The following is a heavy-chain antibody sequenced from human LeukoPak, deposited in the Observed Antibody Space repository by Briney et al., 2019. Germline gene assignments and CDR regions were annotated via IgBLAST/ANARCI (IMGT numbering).Heavy chain of an antibody. J-gene: IGHJ4*02. CDR2: TSGSAVST. V-gene: IGHV3-23*01. CDR1: GFNFGSYS. Sequence: GGSLRLSCAASGFNFGSYSMTWVRQAPGKGLEWVSATSGSAVSTYYADSVKGRFTISRDNSKNTLYLQMNSLRVEDTAVYYCAKAVPKAVVTPSFDYWGQGTLVTVSS. CDR3: AKAVPKAVVTPSFDY. D-gene: IGHD4-23*01.